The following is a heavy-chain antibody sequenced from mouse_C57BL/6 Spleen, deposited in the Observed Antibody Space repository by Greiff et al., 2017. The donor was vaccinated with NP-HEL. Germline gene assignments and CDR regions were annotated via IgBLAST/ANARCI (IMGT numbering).Heavy chain of an antibody. V-gene: IGHV1-15*01. D-gene: IGHD2-5*01. CDR3: TKDSNLDV. CDR2: IDPETGGT. Sequence: LVESGAELVRPGASVTLSCKASGYTFTDYEMHWVKQTPVHGLEWIGAIDPETGGTAYNQKFKGKAILTADKSSSTAYMELRSLTSEDSAVYYCTKDSNLDVWGTGTTVTVSS. CDR1: GYTFTDYE. J-gene: IGHJ1*03.